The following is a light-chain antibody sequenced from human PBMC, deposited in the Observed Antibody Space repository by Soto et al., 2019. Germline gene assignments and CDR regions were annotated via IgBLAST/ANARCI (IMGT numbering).Light chain of an antibody. CDR1: QSISSW. Sequence: DIQMTQSPSTQSASVGDRVIITCRASQSISSWLAWYQQKPGKAPKLLIYKASSLESGVPSRFSGSGSGTEFTLTISSLQPDDFATYYCQQYNSYPTFGGGTKVEIK. CDR2: KAS. V-gene: IGKV1-5*03. CDR3: QQYNSYPT. J-gene: IGKJ4*01.